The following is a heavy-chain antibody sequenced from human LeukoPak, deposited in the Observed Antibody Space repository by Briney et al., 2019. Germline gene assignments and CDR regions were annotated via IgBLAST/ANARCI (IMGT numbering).Heavy chain of an antibody. CDR1: GYTFTSYG. D-gene: IGHD5-18*01. Sequence: ASVKVSCKASGYTFTSYGISWVRQAPGQGLEWMGWISAYSGDTNYAQKFQGRATMTTDTSTSTAYMELRSLSSDDTAVYYCAREGRYSYGLDAFDIWGQGTMVTVSS. J-gene: IGHJ3*02. CDR3: AREGRYSYGLDAFDI. CDR2: ISAYSGDT. V-gene: IGHV1-18*01.